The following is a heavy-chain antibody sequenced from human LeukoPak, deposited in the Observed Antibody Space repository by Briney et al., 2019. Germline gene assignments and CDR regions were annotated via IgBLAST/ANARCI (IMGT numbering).Heavy chain of an antibody. CDR2: IYYSGST. J-gene: IGHJ4*02. CDR3: ARIYYYYGSGSYWGPAHFDY. D-gene: IGHD3-10*01. Sequence: PSETLSLTCTVSGDSISSSSYYWGWIRQPPGKGLEWIGSIYYSGSTYYNPSLKSRVTISVDTSKNHFSLKLSSVTAADTAVYYCARIYYYYGSGSYWGPAHFDYWGQGTLVTVSS. V-gene: IGHV4-39*07. CDR1: GDSISSSSYY.